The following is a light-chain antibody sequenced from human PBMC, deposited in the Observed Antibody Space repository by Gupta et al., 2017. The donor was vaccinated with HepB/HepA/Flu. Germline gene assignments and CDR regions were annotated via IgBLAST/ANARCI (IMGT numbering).Light chain of an antibody. J-gene: IGKJ1*01. V-gene: IGKV3-15*01. CDR2: GVS. CDR3: KQDNEWPPT. CDR1: ETVSTT. Sequence: EIVMTQSPATLSVSPGERATLSCRASETVSTTLAWYQQKPGQAPRLLIFGVSTRATGIPGMFSGSGSGTEFTLTISNLQSEDVAVYYWKQDNEWPPTFGQGTKVEIK.